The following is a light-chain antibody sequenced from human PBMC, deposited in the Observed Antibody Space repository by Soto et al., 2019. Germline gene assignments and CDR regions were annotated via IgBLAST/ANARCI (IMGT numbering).Light chain of an antibody. V-gene: IGKV3-15*01. J-gene: IGKJ1*01. Sequence: EIVMKQSPPTLSVSPGERATLSCRASQSVSSNLAWYQQQPGQAPRLLIYGASNRATGIPARFSGRGSGTEFTLSISSLQAEDFAVYYCQQYNNWSPWTFGQGTKVEI. CDR3: QQYNNWSPWT. CDR1: QSVSSN. CDR2: GAS.